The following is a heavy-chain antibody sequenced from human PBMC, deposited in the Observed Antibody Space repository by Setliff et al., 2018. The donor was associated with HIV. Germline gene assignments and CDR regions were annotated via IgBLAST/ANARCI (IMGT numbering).Heavy chain of an antibody. CDR1: GFSLSNTRMG. Sequence: SGPTLVNPTATLTLTCTVSGFSLSNTRMGVSWIRQPPGKALEWLAHIFPNDEKSYSASLKSMVTISEDTSKSQVVLTMTNMDPLDTATYFCARYNFRRGYWDYFDYWGQGTQVTVSS. V-gene: IGHV2-26*01. D-gene: IGHD3-3*01. CDR3: ARYNFRRGYWDYFDY. J-gene: IGHJ4*02. CDR2: IFPNDEK.